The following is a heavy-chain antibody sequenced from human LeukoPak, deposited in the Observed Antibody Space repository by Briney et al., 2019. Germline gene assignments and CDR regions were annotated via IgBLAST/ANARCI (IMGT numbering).Heavy chain of an antibody. J-gene: IGHJ4*02. V-gene: IGHV3-9*01. CDR1: GFTFDDYA. CDR2: ISWNSGSI. Sequence: GGSLRLSCAASGFTFDDYAMHWVRQAPGKGLEWVSGISWNSGSIGYADSVKGRFTISRDNAKSSLYLQMNSLRAEDTALYYCAKVGGSGSSTSSFDYWGQGTLVTVSS. D-gene: IGHD2-2*01. CDR3: AKVGGSGSSTSSFDY.